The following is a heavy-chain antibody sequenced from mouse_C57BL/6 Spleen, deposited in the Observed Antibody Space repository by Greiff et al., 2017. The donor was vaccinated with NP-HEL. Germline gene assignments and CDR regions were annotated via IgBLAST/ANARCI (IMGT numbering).Heavy chain of an antibody. D-gene: IGHD2-4*01. V-gene: IGHV5-4*03. CDR3: ARVGDYVHWYFDV. Sequence: EVKLMESGGGLVKPGGSLKLSCAASGFTFSSYAMSWVRQTPEKRLEWVATISDGGSYTYYPDNVKGRFTISRDNAKNNLYLQMSHLKSQDTAMYYCARVGDYVHWYFDVWGTGTTVTVSS. J-gene: IGHJ1*03. CDR1: GFTFSSYA. CDR2: ISDGGSYT.